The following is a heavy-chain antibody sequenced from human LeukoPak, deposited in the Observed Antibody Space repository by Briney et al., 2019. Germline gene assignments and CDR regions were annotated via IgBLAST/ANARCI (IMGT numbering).Heavy chain of an antibody. CDR2: IYYSGST. Sequence: SEALSLTCTVSGGSISSGGYYWSWIRQHPGKGLEWIGYIYYSGSTYYNPSPKSRVTISVDTSKNQFSLKLSSVTAADTAVYYCASSGYSYGYYFDYWGQGTLVTVSS. V-gene: IGHV4-31*03. CDR1: GGSISSGGYY. J-gene: IGHJ4*02. D-gene: IGHD5-18*01. CDR3: ASSGYSYGYYFDY.